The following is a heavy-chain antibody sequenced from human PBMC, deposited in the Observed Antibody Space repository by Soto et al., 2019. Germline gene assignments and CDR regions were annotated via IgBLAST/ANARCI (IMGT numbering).Heavy chain of an antibody. CDR2: ISGSGGST. CDR1: GFTFSSYA. D-gene: IGHD2-15*01. CDR3: AKGGYCSGGSCYSRGNYYYGMDV. V-gene: IGHV3-23*01. J-gene: IGHJ6*02. Sequence: PGGSLRLSCAASGFTFSSYAMSWVRQAPGKGLEWVSAISGSGGSTYYADSVKGRFTISRDNSKNTLYLQMNSLRAEDTAVYYCAKGGYCSGGSCYSRGNYYYGMDVWGQGTTVTVSS.